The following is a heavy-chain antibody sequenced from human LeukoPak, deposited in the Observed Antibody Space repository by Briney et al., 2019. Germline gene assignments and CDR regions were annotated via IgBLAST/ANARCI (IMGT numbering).Heavy chain of an antibody. CDR3: AKPPVGMVTLDY. V-gene: IGHV1-69*06. CDR2: IIPIFGTA. J-gene: IGHJ4*02. Sequence: ASVKLSCKASGGTFTSYAISWVRQAPGQGVEWMGGIIPIFGTANYAQKFQGRVTITADKATSTTYMELSSLRSEDTAVYYWAKPPVGMVTLDYWGEGTLVTVSS. CDR1: GGTFTSYA. D-gene: IGHD5-24*01.